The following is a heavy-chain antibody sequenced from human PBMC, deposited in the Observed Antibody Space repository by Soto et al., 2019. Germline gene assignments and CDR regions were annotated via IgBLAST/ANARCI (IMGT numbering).Heavy chain of an antibody. CDR1: GYTFTSYG. CDR3: ARTDYDFWSGYYTHFDY. V-gene: IGHV1-18*01. J-gene: IGHJ4*02. CDR2: ISAYNGNT. D-gene: IGHD3-3*01. Sequence: QVQLVQSGAEVKKPGASVKVSCKASGYTFTSYGISWVRQAPGQGLEWMGWISAYNGNTNYAQKLQGRVTMTTDTSTITDYMELRSLRYDDTAVYYCARTDYDFWSGYYTHFDYWGQGTLVTVSS.